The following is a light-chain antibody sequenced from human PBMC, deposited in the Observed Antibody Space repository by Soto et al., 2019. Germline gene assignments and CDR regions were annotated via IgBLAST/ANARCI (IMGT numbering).Light chain of an antibody. CDR2: DVS. Sequence: QSVLTQPRSVSGSPGQSVTISCTGTSSDVGRYNYVSWYQHHPGKAPKFMIYDVSKRPSGVPDRFSGSKSGNTASLTISGLQAEDEADYYCCSYTGLYTSNVLFGGGTKVTVL. V-gene: IGLV2-11*01. CDR3: CSYTGLYTSNVL. CDR1: SSDVGRYNY. J-gene: IGLJ3*02.